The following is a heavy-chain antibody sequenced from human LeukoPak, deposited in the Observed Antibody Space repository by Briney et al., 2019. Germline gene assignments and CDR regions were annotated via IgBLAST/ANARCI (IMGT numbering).Heavy chain of an antibody. J-gene: IGHJ4*02. CDR1: GYTFTDYY. Sequence: GASVKVSFKASGYTFTDYYIHWLRQAPGQGLEWMGWINPNNGDTNYAQKFQGSVTMTRDTSISTAYMELSTLTSDDTAVYYCARDGVGTYDYWGQGTLVTVSS. CDR3: ARDGVGTYDY. V-gene: IGHV1-2*02. CDR2: INPNNGDT. D-gene: IGHD1-26*01.